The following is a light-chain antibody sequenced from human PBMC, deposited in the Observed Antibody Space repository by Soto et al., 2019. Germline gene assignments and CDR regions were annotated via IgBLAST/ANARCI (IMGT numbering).Light chain of an antibody. CDR1: SNEVGGFNY. J-gene: IGLJ1*01. CDR2: DVT. V-gene: IGLV2-14*03. CDR3: TSFTSGSTPYG. Sequence: QSVLTQPASVSGSPGQSITISCTGTSNEVGGFNYVSWYQQLPGKATKLVIYDVTHRTSGVSDRFSGSRSGNTASLTISGLQAEDEADYYCTSFTSGSTPYGLGTGTKVTVL.